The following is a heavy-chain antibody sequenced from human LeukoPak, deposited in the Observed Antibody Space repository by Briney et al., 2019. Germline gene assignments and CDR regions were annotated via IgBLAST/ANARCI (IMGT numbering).Heavy chain of an antibody. D-gene: IGHD6-19*01. J-gene: IGHJ5*02. V-gene: IGHV3-66*02. Sequence: GGSLRLSCAASGFTVSSNYMSWVRQAPGKGLEWVSVIYSGGSTYYADSVKGRFTISRDNSKNMLYLQMNSLRAEDTAVYYCAIGGSGTPFDPWGQGTLVTVSS. CDR2: IYSGGST. CDR1: GFTVSSNY. CDR3: AIGGSGTPFDP.